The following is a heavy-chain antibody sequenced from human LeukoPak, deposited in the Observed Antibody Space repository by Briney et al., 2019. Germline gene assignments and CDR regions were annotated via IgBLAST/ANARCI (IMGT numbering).Heavy chain of an antibody. Sequence: PGGSLRLSCAASGFTVSSNYMSWVRQAPGKGLEWVSVIYSGGSTYYADSVKGRFTISRDNSKNTLYLQMNSLRAEDTAAYYCARVLSGSSYDFWSGSNFDYWGQGTLVTVSS. CDR1: GFTVSSNY. J-gene: IGHJ4*02. D-gene: IGHD3-3*01. CDR3: ARVLSGSSYDFWSGSNFDY. V-gene: IGHV3-53*01. CDR2: IYSGGST.